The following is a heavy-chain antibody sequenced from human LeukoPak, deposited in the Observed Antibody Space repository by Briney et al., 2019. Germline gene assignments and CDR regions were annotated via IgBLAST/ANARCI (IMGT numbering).Heavy chain of an antibody. Sequence: ASVKVSCKASGYTFTSYGISWVRQAPGQGLEWMGWISAYNGNTNYAQKLQGRGTMTTDTSTSTAYMELRSLRSDDTAVYYCARATRDVRYGSGSSRLVDYWGQGTLVTVSS. CDR1: GYTFTSYG. D-gene: IGHD3-10*01. V-gene: IGHV1-18*01. CDR3: ARATRDVRYGSGSSRLVDY. J-gene: IGHJ4*02. CDR2: ISAYNGNT.